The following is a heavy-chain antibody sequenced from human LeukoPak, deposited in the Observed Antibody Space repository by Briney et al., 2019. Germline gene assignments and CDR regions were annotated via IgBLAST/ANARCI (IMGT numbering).Heavy chain of an antibody. CDR3: AKGATVFDILTGYYFPDY. Sequence: GGSLRLSCAASGFTFSSYAMSWVRQAPGKGLEWVSAISGSGGSTYYADSVKGRFTISRDNSKNTLYLQMNSLRAEDTAVYYCAKGATVFDILTGYYFPDYRGQGTLVTVSS. CDR2: ISGSGGST. CDR1: GFTFSSYA. V-gene: IGHV3-23*01. D-gene: IGHD3-9*01. J-gene: IGHJ4*02.